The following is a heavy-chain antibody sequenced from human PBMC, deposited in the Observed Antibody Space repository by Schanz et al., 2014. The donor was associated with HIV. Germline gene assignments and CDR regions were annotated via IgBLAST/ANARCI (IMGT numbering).Heavy chain of an antibody. CDR2: IWYDGTNI. CDR1: GFTFSDYY. J-gene: IGHJ5*02. V-gene: IGHV3-33*08. D-gene: IGHD6-13*01. Sequence: VQLVESGGGLVQPGGSLRLSCAASGFTFSDYYMSWIRQAPGKGLEWVAVIWYDGTNIDYADSVKGRFTVSRDNSKNMLYLQMNSLRAEDTAVYYCAREYYSRNWNWFDPWGQGTLVTVSS. CDR3: AREYYSRNWNWFDP.